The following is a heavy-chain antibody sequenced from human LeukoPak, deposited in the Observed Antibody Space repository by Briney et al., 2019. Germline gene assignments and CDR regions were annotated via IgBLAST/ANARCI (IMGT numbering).Heavy chain of an antibody. Sequence: GGSLRLSCSTSGVTFSGYSMSWVRRAPGKGLEWLSYISASGGTTYYADSVNGRFTISRDNAKNSLFLEMNSLRVDDTAMYFCARSSLERHYSFDFWGRGTLVTVSS. CDR3: ARSSLERHYSFDF. J-gene: IGHJ4*02. V-gene: IGHV3-48*01. CDR2: ISASGGTT. CDR1: GVTFSGYS. D-gene: IGHD1-1*01.